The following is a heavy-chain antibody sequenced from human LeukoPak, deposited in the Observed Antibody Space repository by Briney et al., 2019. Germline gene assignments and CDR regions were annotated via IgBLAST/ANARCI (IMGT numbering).Heavy chain of an antibody. CDR1: GFTFSSYA. CDR3: AKGPKQWLNYFDY. D-gene: IGHD6-19*01. J-gene: IGHJ4*02. Sequence: GGSLRLSCAASGFTFSSYAMSWVRQAPGKGLEWVSVISGSGGSTFYADSVKGRFTISRDNSENTLYLQMNSLRAEDTAVYYCAKGPKQWLNYFDYWGQGTLVTVSS. CDR2: ISGSGGST. V-gene: IGHV3-23*01.